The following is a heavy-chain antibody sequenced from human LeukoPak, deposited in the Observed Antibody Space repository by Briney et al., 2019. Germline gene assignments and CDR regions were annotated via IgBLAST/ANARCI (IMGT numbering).Heavy chain of an antibody. CDR3: ARTGTGPQVHGSGYYFTRFDP. J-gene: IGHJ5*02. V-gene: IGHV4-34*01. D-gene: IGHD3-22*01. Sequence: PGGSLRLSCAASGFMFSSSSMNWVRQPPVKGLEWIGEIDHSGSTNYNPSLKSRVTISVDTSKNQFSLKLSSVTAADTAVYYCARTGTGPQVHGSGYYFTRFDPWGQGTLVTVSS. CDR2: IDHSGST. CDR1: GFMFSSSS.